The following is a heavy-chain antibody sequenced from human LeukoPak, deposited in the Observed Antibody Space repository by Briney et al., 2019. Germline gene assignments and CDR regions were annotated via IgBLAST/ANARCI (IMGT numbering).Heavy chain of an antibody. D-gene: IGHD2-2*01. CDR3: AKDSSTSSYYFDY. Sequence: GGSLRLSCAASGFTFSSYAMHWVRQAPGKGLEWVSGISWNSGSIGYADSVKGRFTISRDNAKNSLYLQMNSLRAEDTALYYCAKDSSTSSYYFDYWGQGTLVTVSS. V-gene: IGHV3-9*01. J-gene: IGHJ4*02. CDR2: ISWNSGSI. CDR1: GFTFSSYA.